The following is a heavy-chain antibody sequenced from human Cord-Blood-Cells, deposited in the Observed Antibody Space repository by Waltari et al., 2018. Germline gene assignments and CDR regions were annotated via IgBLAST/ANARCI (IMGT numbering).Heavy chain of an antibody. CDR1: GYTFTVYY. J-gene: IGHJ3*02. Sequence: QVQLVQSGAEVKKPGASVKVSCKASGYTFTVYYMHWVRQALGHGLEWMGWINPNSGGTNYAQKFQGRVTMTRDTSISTAYMELSRLRSDDTAVYYCAREDSRLWFGESRDAFDIWGQGTMVTVSS. CDR2: INPNSGGT. V-gene: IGHV1-2*02. CDR3: AREDSRLWFGESRDAFDI. D-gene: IGHD3-10*01.